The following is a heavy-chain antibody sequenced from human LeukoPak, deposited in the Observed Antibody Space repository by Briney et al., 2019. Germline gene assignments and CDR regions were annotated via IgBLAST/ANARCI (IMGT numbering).Heavy chain of an antibody. D-gene: IGHD3-9*01. CDR1: GGSISSYY. V-gene: IGHV4-59*01. Sequence: SETLSLTCTVSGGSISSYYWSWIRQPPGKGLEWIGYIYYSGSTNYNPSLKSRVTISVDTSKNQFSLKLSSVTAADTAVYYCARAVYDILTGYSFGYWGQGTLVTVSS. CDR3: ARAVYDILTGYSFGY. CDR2: IYYSGST. J-gene: IGHJ4*02.